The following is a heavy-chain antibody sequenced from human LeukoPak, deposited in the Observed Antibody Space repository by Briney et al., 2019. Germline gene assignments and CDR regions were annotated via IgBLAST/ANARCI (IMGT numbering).Heavy chain of an antibody. CDR2: IYYSGST. CDR1: GGSISSYY. Sequence: SETLSLTCTVSGGSISSYYWSWIRQPPGKGLEWIGYIYYSGSTNYNPSLKSRVTISVDTSKNQFSLKLSSVTAADTAVYYCARGRKYYDSSGYPYYFDYWGQGTLVTVSS. D-gene: IGHD3-22*01. CDR3: ARGRKYYDSSGYPYYFDY. V-gene: IGHV4-59*12. J-gene: IGHJ4*02.